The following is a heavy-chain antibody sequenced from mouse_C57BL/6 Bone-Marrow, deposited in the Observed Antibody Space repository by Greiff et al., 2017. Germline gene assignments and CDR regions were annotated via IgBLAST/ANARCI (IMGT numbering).Heavy chain of an antibody. CDR1: GYTFTSYW. V-gene: IGHV1-74*01. J-gene: IGHJ3*01. CDR3: ATATTVVATKGFAY. CDR2: IHPSDSDT. D-gene: IGHD1-1*01. Sequence: VQLQQSGAELVKPGASVKVSCKASGYTFTSYWMHWVKQRPGQGLEWIGRIHPSDSDTTYNQKFKGKATLTVDKSSSTAYMQLSSLTSEDSAVYYCATATTVVATKGFAYWGQGTLVTVSA.